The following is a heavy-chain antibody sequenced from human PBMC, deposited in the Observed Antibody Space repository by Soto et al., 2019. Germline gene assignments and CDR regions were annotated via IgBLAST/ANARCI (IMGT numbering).Heavy chain of an antibody. D-gene: IGHD2-21*02. CDR2: IGTRSDI. CDR3: AREETAWPLAYGLDV. Sequence: GGSLRLSCAASGFTFSSYSMHWVRQAPGKGLEWVSSIGTRSDIYYADSVKGRFTISRDNAKNSLSLQMNSMTAEDTAVYYCAREETAWPLAYGLDVWGQGTTVTVSS. J-gene: IGHJ6*02. CDR1: GFTFSSYS. V-gene: IGHV3-21*01.